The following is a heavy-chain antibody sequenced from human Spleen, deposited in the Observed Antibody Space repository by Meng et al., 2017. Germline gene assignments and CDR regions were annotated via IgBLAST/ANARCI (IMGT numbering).Heavy chain of an antibody. CDR3: AANRDGFDP. J-gene: IGHJ5*02. CDR2: MYYSGST. V-gene: IGHV4-31*03. Sequence: QAQLPGSGPGRAKPSQTLSLPCTVPGGSISSGGYYWSWIRQHPGKGLEWIGHMYYSGSTYYNPSLKSRVTISVDTSQNQFSLKLSSVTAADTAVYYCAANRDGFDPWGQGTLVTVSS. CDR1: GGSISSGGYY.